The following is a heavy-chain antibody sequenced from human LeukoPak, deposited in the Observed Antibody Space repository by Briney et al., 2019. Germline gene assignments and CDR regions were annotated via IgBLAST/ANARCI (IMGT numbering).Heavy chain of an antibody. CDR2: INHSGST. CDR1: GGSFSGYY. D-gene: IGHD2-15*01. Sequence: SETLSLTCAVYGGSFSGYYWSWIRQPPGKGLEWNGEINHSGSTNYNPSLKSRVTISVDTSKNQFSLKLSSVTAADTAVYYCARGYCSGGSCLHLDYWGQGTLVTVSS. CDR3: ARGYCSGGSCLHLDY. V-gene: IGHV4-34*01. J-gene: IGHJ4*02.